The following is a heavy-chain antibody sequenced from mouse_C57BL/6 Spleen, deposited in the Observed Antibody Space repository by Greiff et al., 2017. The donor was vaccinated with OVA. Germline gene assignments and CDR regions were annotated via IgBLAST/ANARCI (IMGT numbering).Heavy chain of an antibody. D-gene: IGHD1-1*01. J-gene: IGHJ3*01. CDR1: GFNFNDYY. CDR2: IDPEDGDT. Sequence: VQLQQSGAELVKPGASVKLSCTASGFNFNDYYMHWVKQRTGQGLEWIGRIDPEDGDTNYAPKFQGKATMTADTSSNTAYLQLSSLTSEDTAVYYYARGSVAALAYWGQGTPVTVSA. CDR3: ARGSVAALAY. V-gene: IGHV14-2*01.